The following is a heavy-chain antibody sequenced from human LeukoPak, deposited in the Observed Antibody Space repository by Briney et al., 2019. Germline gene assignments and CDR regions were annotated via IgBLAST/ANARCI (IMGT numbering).Heavy chain of an antibody. D-gene: IGHD5-18*01. CDR2: INPNSGVT. CDR3: ARAQGQSRYGYGAAYYYYMDV. J-gene: IGHJ6*03. CDR1: GYTFIDYY. V-gene: IGHV1-2*02. Sequence: GASVKVSCKASGYTFIDYYMHWVRQAPGQGLEWMGWINPNSGVTNYAQKFQGRLTMTRDTSISTAYMELSSLRSDDTAVYYCARAQGQSRYGYGAAYYYYMDVWGKGTTVTVSS.